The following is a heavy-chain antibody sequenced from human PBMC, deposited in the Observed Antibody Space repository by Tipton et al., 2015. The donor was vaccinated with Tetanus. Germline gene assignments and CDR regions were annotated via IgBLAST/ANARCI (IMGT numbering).Heavy chain of an antibody. CDR1: GYTFTHYG. Sequence: QMQLVQSGAEVKKPGASVKVSCKVSGYTFTHYGVNWVRQAPGQGLEWMGWISPFNENVNYAEKFRGRLTMTTDRSTGTVSMDLRSLKSDDTAIYYCARGRGLGPHEYFEHWGQGTLVTVSS. V-gene: IGHV1-18*01. D-gene: IGHD3/OR15-3a*01. J-gene: IGHJ5*02. CDR2: ISPFNENV. CDR3: ARGRGLGPHEYFEH.